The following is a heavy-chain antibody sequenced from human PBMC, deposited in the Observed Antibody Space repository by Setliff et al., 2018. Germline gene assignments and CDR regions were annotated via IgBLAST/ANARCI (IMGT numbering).Heavy chain of an antibody. V-gene: IGHV1-69*05. CDR1: GYNFITTG. Sequence: SVKVSCKTSGYNFITTGISWVRQAPGQGLEWMGGIIPIFGTTNYAQKFQGRATIITDESTSTAYMELSSLRSEDTAVYYCAREGVDSRSSTDYRYYMDVWGKGTTVTVSS. CDR2: IIPIFGTT. J-gene: IGHJ6*03. D-gene: IGHD6-6*01. CDR3: AREGVDSRSSTDYRYYMDV.